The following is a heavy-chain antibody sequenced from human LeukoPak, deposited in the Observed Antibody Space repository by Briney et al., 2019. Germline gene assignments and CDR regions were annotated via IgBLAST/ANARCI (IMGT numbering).Heavy chain of an antibody. CDR3: ARAPGGYSYGSFDY. D-gene: IGHD5-18*01. V-gene: IGHV1-69*04. Sequence: SVKVSCKASGGTFSSYAISWVRQAPGQGLEWMGRIIPILGIANYAQKFQGRVTITADKSTSTAYMELSSLRSEDTAVYYCARAPGGYSYGSFDYWGQGTLVTVSS. J-gene: IGHJ4*02. CDR1: GGTFSSYA. CDR2: IIPILGIA.